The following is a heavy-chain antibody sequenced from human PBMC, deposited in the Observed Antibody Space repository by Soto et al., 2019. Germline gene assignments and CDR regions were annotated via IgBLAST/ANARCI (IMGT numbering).Heavy chain of an antibody. CDR1: GGSISSGDYY. Sequence: PSETLSLTCTVSGGSISSGDYYWSWIRQPPGKGLEWIGYIYYSGSTYYNPSLKSRVTISVDTSKNQFSLKLSSVTAADTAVYYCARELRFQVAGYGMDVWGQGTTVTVSS. D-gene: IGHD6-13*01. J-gene: IGHJ6*02. CDR3: ARELRFQVAGYGMDV. V-gene: IGHV4-30-4*01. CDR2: IYYSGST.